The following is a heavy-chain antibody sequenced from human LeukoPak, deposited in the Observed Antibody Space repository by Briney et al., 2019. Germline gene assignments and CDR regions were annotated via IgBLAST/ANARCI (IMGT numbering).Heavy chain of an antibody. CDR1: GYTFTSYY. D-gene: IGHD3-3*01. CDR3: ARGPYYDFWSGYYTDYYYYMDV. CDR2: INPSGGST. V-gene: IGHV1-46*01. J-gene: IGHJ6*03. Sequence: GASVKVSCKASGYTFTSYYMHWVRQAPGQGLEWMGIINPSGGSTSYAQKFQGRVTMTRDMSTSTVYMELSSLRSEDTAVYYCARGPYYDFWSGYYTDYYYYMDVWGKGTTVTVSS.